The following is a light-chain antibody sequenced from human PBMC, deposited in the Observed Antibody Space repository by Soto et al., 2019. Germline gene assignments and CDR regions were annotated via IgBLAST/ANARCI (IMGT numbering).Light chain of an antibody. Sequence: IVLTQSPGTLSLSPGERATLSCRASQSVSSSYLVWYQQKTGQAPRLLIYSASTRATGIPDRFSGSVSGTDVTLSISRVELDDCALYYWHQFGNSPPAINFGQGTRV. CDR2: SAS. J-gene: IGKJ5*01. V-gene: IGKV3-20*01. CDR1: QSVSSSY. CDR3: HQFGNSPPAIN.